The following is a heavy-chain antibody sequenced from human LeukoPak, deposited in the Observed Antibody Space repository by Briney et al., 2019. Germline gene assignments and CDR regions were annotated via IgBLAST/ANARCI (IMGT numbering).Heavy chain of an antibody. V-gene: IGHV1-18*01. J-gene: IGHJ4*02. CDR3: ARAQRWLPLDY. D-gene: IGHD5-24*01. Sequence: ASVKVSCKASGYTFNSYGITWVRQAPGQGLEWMGWISAYNGNTIYAQRLQGRVTMTTDTTTSTAYMELRSLTSDDTAIYYCARAQRWLPLDYWGQGTLVTVSS. CDR2: ISAYNGNT. CDR1: GYTFNSYG.